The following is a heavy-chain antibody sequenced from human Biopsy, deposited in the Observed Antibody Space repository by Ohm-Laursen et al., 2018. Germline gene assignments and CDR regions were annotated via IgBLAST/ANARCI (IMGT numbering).Heavy chain of an antibody. Sequence: SQTLSLTCTVSGESMGTYYWTWIRQPPGKGLEWIAPIYYSGTTNKNPSLKSRVTISVDTSKRQFYLELSSVTAADTAIYYCARVRGGFLEWFDYWGQGTLITVSS. CDR1: GESMGTYY. CDR3: ARVRGGFLEWFDY. J-gene: IGHJ5*01. V-gene: IGHV4-59*01. D-gene: IGHD3-3*01. CDR2: IYYSGTT.